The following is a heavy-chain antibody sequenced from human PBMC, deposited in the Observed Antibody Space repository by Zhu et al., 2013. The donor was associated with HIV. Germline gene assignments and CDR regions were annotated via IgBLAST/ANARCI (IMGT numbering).Heavy chain of an antibody. CDR3: ARDRERVAPGVFDL. D-gene: IGHD3-3*01. Sequence: HVQLVQSGVEVKKPGASMKLSCQASGYSFLSHGLSWVRQAPGQGLEWLGWISVYSDDTNYAQKFQDRLTMTKDISAGIVYMELTRLRSADTAIYYCARDRERVAPGVFDLWGRGTPVTVSS. CDR1: GYSFLSHG. J-gene: IGHJ2*01. V-gene: IGHV1-18*04. CDR2: ISVYSDDT.